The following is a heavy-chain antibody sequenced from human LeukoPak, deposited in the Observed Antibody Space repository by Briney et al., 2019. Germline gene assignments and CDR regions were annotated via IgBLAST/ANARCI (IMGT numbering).Heavy chain of an antibody. D-gene: IGHD4-17*01. Sequence: PGGSLRLSCAASGFTVSSNYMSWVRQAPGKGLEWVSVIYSGGSTYYADSVKGRFTISRDNSKNTLYLQMNSLRAEDTAVYYCARASTGDHGPFDYWGQGTLVTVSS. CDR3: ARASTGDHGPFDY. V-gene: IGHV3-53*01. CDR2: IYSGGST. J-gene: IGHJ4*02. CDR1: GFTVSSNY.